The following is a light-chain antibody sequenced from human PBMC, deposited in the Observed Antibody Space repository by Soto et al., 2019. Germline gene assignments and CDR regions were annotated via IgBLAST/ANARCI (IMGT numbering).Light chain of an antibody. CDR1: QSISSW. V-gene: IGKV1-27*01. J-gene: IGKJ4*01. Sequence: DIQMTQSPSTLSASVGERVTMTCRASQSISSWLAWYQQKPGKAPKLLIYAASTLQSGVPSRFSGSGSGTDFTLTISSLQPEDVATYYCQKYNSAPLTFGGGTKVDIK. CDR2: AAS. CDR3: QKYNSAPLT.